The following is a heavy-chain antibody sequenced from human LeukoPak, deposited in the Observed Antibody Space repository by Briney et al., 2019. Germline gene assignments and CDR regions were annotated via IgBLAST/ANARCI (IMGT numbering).Heavy chain of an antibody. D-gene: IGHD3-22*01. Sequence: SETLSLTCTVSGVSLSSGTYSWSWIRQSPEKGLEWIGDISYSGRANYNPSLKSRVIISVATSNKQFSLKLSSVTAADTAVYFCARGGDSYYYYAMDVWGQGTMVTVSS. CDR1: GVSLSSGTYS. V-gene: IGHV4-61*01. CDR2: ISYSGRA. CDR3: ARGGDSYYYYAMDV. J-gene: IGHJ6*02.